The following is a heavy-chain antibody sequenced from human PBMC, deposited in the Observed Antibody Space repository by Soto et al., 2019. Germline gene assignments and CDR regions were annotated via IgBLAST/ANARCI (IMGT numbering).Heavy chain of an antibody. CDR1: GFNFRSYG. D-gene: IGHD6-13*01. J-gene: IGHJ4*02. V-gene: IGHV3-23*01. CDR2: ISGSGSVT. Sequence: LRLSCAASGFNFRSYGLSWVRQAPGKGLEWVSDISGSGSVTNYADSVKGRFTISRDNSNNTLTLQMDSLRAEDTAVYYCAKGGVAAARGYFDHWGQGTRVTVSS. CDR3: AKGGVAAARGYFDH.